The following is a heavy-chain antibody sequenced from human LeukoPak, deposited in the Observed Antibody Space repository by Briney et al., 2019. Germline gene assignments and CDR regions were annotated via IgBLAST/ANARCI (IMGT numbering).Heavy chain of an antibody. J-gene: IGHJ4*02. CDR3: ARVTTVVTLFDY. Sequence: GSLRLSCAASGFTFSDHYMDWVRQAPGKGLEWIGYIYYSGNTKYNPSLQSRVTISVDTSKNQFSLKLSSVTAADTAVYYCARVTTVVTLFDYWGQGTLVTVSS. CDR2: IYYSGNT. V-gene: IGHV4-59*08. CDR1: GFTFSDHY. D-gene: IGHD4-23*01.